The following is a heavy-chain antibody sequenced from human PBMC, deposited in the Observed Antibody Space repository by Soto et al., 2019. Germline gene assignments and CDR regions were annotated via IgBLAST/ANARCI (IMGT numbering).Heavy chain of an antibody. J-gene: IGHJ1*01. V-gene: IGHV4-39*01. CDR1: GGSVSSSSYY. CDR2: FYYTGST. CDR3: VIPPPLTVQTMEADFFKP. D-gene: IGHD3-10*01. Sequence: PSETLSLTCTVSGGSVSSSSYYWGWIRQPPGRGLEWIGTFYYTGSTYYTPSLNNRVTISINTSKNQFSLRLSSVTAADTATYYCVIPPPLTVQTMEADFFKPWALGT.